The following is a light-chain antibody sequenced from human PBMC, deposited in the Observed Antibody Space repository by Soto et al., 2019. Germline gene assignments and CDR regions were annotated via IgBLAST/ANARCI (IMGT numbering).Light chain of an antibody. CDR1: SSNIGSNY. V-gene: IGLV1-47*01. CDR3: AAWDDSLSGWV. Sequence: QPVLTQPPSVSGAPGQRVTISCTGSSSNIGSNYVYWYQQLPGTAPKLLIYRNNQRPSGVPDRFSGSKSGTSASLAISGLRSEDEADYYCAAWDDSLSGWVFGGGTKLTVL. J-gene: IGLJ3*02. CDR2: RNN.